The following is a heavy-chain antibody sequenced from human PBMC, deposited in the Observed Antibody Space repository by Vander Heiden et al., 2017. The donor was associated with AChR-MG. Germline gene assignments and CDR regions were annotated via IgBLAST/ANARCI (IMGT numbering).Heavy chain of an antibody. CDR3: ARDSYGGNSGYYYGMDV. Sequence: QVQLVPSGAEVKKPGASVKVSCKASGYTFTSYYMHWVRQAPGQGLEWMGIINPSGGSTSYAQKFQGRVTMTRDTSTSTVYMELSSLRSEDTAVYYCARDSYGGNSGYYYGMDVWGQGTTVTVSS. CDR1: GYTFTSYY. D-gene: IGHD4-17*01. CDR2: INPSGGST. J-gene: IGHJ6*02. V-gene: IGHV1-46*01.